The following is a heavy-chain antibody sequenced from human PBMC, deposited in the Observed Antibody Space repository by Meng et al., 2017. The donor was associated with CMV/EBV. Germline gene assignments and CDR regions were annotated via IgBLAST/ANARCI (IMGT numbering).Heavy chain of an antibody. CDR2: IDDSGST. D-gene: IGHD3-3*01. CDR3: SRGSERYHNLFPP. Sequence: GSLRLSCSVSGGPIDSGGYYWSWIRQPPGKGLEWVGHIDDSGSTSHNPSLSSRVTISIDTSKDQYTLKLNSATTADTAVYYCSRGSERYHNLFPPGGQG. CDR1: GGPIDSGGYY. J-gene: IGHJ5*02. V-gene: IGHV4-61*08.